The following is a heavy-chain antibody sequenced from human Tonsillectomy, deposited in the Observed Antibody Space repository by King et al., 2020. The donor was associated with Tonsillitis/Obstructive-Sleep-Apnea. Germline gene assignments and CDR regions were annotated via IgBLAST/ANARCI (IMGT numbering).Heavy chain of an antibody. D-gene: IGHD3-22*01. CDR2: IDPSDSYT. CDR3: ATYYYDSSSYRGGFDY. V-gene: IGHV5-10-1*03. J-gene: IGHJ4*02. Sequence: QLVQSGAEVKKPGESLRISCKGSGYSFTNYWINWVRQMPGKGLEWMGRIDPSDSYTNYSPSFQGHVTISADKSISTAYLQWSSLKASDTAMYYCATYYYDSSSYRGGFDYWGQGTLVTVSS. CDR1: GYSFTNYW.